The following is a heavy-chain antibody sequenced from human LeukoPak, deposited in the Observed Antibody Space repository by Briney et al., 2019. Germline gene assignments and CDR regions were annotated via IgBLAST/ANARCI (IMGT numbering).Heavy chain of an antibody. J-gene: IGHJ4*02. Sequence: GRSLRLSCAASGFTFSSYGMHWVRQAPGKGLEWVAVISYDGSNKYYADSVKGRFTISRDNSKNTLYLQMNSLRAEDTAVYYCAREHLVGATTDWGQGTLVTVSS. D-gene: IGHD1-26*01. CDR2: ISYDGSNK. V-gene: IGHV3-30*03. CDR3: AREHLVGATTD. CDR1: GFTFSSYG.